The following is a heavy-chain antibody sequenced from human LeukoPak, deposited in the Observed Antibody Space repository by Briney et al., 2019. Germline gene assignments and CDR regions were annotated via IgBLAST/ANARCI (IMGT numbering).Heavy chain of an antibody. CDR2: IYYSGST. J-gene: IGHJ4*02. V-gene: IGHV4-30-4*01. Sequence: SETLSLTCTVSGGSIGSGDYYWSWIRQPPGKGLEWIGYIYYSGSTYYNPSLKSRVTISVDTSKNQFSLKLSSVTAADTAVYYCASFWVGYCSSTSCFRPDYWGQGTLVTVSS. CDR1: GGSIGSGDYY. D-gene: IGHD2-2*01. CDR3: ASFWVGYCSSTSCFRPDY.